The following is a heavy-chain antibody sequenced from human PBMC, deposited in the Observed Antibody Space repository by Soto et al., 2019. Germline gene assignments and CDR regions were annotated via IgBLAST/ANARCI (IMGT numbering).Heavy chain of an antibody. Sequence: EVQLLESGGDSVQPGVSMRLSCAGSGFTFSNYAMTWVRQAPGKGLVWVSAISSGGGDTYYTDSVKGQFTISRDNSKNPLYLRMNSLRAEDTATYYCVKGSRMTLVWGVYDYWGQGTLVSFS. J-gene: IGHJ4*02. CDR1: GFTFSNYA. D-gene: IGHD3-10*01. CDR3: VKGSRMTLVWGVYDY. CDR2: ISSGGGDT. V-gene: IGHV3-23*01.